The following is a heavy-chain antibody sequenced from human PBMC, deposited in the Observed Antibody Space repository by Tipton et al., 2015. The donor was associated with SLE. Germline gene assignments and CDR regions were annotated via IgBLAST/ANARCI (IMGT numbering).Heavy chain of an antibody. V-gene: IGHV4-59*06. CDR2: IYYSGST. Sequence: GLVKPSETLSLTCTVSGGSLSSYYWSWIRQHPGKGLEWIGYIYYSGSTYYNPSLKSRVTISVDTSKNQFSLKLSSVTAADTAVYYCAREGLVVPNYFDFWGQGTLVTVSS. CDR1: GGSLSSYY. J-gene: IGHJ4*02. D-gene: IGHD2-8*02. CDR3: AREGLVVPNYFDF.